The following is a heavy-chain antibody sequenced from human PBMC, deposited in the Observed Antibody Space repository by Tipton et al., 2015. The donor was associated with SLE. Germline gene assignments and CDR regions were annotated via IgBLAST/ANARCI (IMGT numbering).Heavy chain of an antibody. V-gene: IGHV3-23*01. CDR3: AKVYSITIFGVADYFDY. J-gene: IGHJ4*02. CDR1: GFTFSSYA. D-gene: IGHD3-3*01. CDR2: ISGSGGST. Sequence: SLRLSCAASGFTFSSYAMSWVRQAPGKGLEWVSAISGSGGSTYYADSVKGRFTISRDNSKNTLYLQMNSLRAEDTAVYYCAKVYSITIFGVADYFDYWGQGTLVTVSS.